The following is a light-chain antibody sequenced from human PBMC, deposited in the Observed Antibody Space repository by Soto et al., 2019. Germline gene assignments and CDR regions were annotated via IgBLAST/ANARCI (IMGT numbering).Light chain of an antibody. CDR1: SSGVGGYTY. CDR2: EVS. V-gene: IGLV2-14*01. Sequence: QSVLPQRGSVSGSPGQSITISCTGPSSGVGGYTYISWYQRHPGKAPKLIIYEVSNRPSGVSNRFSGSKSGNTASLTISGLQAEEEADYYCISYTSSTAYVFGTGTKVTVL. CDR3: ISYTSSTAYV. J-gene: IGLJ1*01.